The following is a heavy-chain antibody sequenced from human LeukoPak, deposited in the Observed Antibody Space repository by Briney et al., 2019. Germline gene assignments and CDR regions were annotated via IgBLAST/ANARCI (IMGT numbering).Heavy chain of an antibody. CDR3: ARGRVEGWFGELLRNGDYYGMDV. CDR2: IYYSGST. Sequence: PSETLSLTCTVSGGSISSGGYYWSWIRQHPGKGLEWIGYIYYSGSTYYNPSLKSRVTISVDTSKNQFSLKLSSVTAADTAVYYCARGRVEGWFGELLRNGDYYGMDVWGQGTTVTVS. V-gene: IGHV4-31*03. CDR1: GGSISSGGYY. D-gene: IGHD3-10*01. J-gene: IGHJ6*02.